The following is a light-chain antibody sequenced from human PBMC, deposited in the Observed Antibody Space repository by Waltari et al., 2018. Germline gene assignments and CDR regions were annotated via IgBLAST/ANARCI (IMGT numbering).Light chain of an antibody. J-gene: IGLJ2*01. Sequence: QSVVTQPASVSASPGQSTSIPCTGTSHDIGANDYVSWYQQHPGRAPQLVIYDVSVRPSGVSIRFSGSKSGNTASLTISGLQAEDEALYYCSSYTLTNPVVFGGGTKLTVL. CDR2: DVS. CDR3: SSYTLTNPVV. CDR1: SHDIGANDY. V-gene: IGLV2-14*03.